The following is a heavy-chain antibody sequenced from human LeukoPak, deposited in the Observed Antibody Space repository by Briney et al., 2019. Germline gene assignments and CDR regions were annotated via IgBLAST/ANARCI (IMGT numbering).Heavy chain of an antibody. D-gene: IGHD5-18*01. J-gene: IGHJ4*02. Sequence: GGSLRLSCEASGFTVISNYMSWVRQAPGKGLEWVSVLYSGGSSYYADSVKGRFTISRDNSKNTLYLQMKSLRAEDTAVYYCARSSDTAMAPYYFDYWGQGTLVSVSS. CDR1: GFTVISNY. V-gene: IGHV3-66*01. CDR3: ARSSDTAMAPYYFDY. CDR2: LYSGGSS.